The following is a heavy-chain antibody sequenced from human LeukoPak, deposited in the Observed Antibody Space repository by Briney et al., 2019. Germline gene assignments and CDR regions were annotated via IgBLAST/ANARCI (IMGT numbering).Heavy chain of an antibody. D-gene: IGHD3-9*01. Sequence: SETLSLTCAVYGGSFSGYYWSWIRQPPGKGLEWIGYIYYSGSTNYNPSLKSRVTISVDTSKNQFSLKLSSVTAADTAVYYCARARYFDWLLPTDMDVWGKGTTVTVSS. CDR3: ARARYFDWLLPTDMDV. V-gene: IGHV4-59*01. CDR2: IYYSGST. J-gene: IGHJ6*03. CDR1: GGSFSGYY.